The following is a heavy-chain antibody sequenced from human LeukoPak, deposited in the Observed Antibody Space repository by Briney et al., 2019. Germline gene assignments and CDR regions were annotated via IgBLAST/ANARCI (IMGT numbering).Heavy chain of an antibody. CDR2: IYYSGST. Sequence: SETLSLTCTVSGGSISSYYWSWIRQPPGKGLEWIGYIYYSGSTNYNPSLKSRVTISVDTSKNQFSLKLSSVTAADTAVYYCARARGYNDYWGQGTLVTVSS. J-gene: IGHJ4*02. CDR1: GGSISSYY. CDR3: ARARGYNDY. D-gene: IGHD5-18*01. V-gene: IGHV4-59*01.